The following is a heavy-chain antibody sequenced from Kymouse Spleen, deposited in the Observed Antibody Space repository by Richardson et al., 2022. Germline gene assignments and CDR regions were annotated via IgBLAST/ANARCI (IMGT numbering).Heavy chain of an antibody. D-gene: IGHD3-10*01. Sequence: QVQLQQSGPGLVKPSQTLSLTCAISGDSVSSNSAAWNWIRQSPSRGLEWLGRTYYRSKWYNDYAVSVKSRITINPDTSKNQFSLQLNSVTPEDTAVYYCAREGEAYYYGSGSYRYYGMDVWGQGTTVTVSS. CDR2: TYYRSKWYN. V-gene: IGHV6-1*01. J-gene: IGHJ6*02. CDR3: AREGEAYYYGSGSYRYYGMDV. CDR1: GDSVSSNSAA.